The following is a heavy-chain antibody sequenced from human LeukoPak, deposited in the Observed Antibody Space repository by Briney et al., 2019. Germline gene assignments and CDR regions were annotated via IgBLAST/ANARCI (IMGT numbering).Heavy chain of an antibody. CDR1: GGSIGIRSFY. D-gene: IGHD5-12*01. Sequence: SETLSLTCNVSGGSIGIRSFYWGWIRQPPGQGLEFIGSIDHSGNTNYNSSLKSRVTISADTSRNQFSLKLRSVTAADTAVYYCARRTSGGYSGYIDRWGLGTLVTVSS. CDR3: ARRTSGGYSGYIDR. V-gene: IGHV4-39*01. J-gene: IGHJ5*02. CDR2: IDHSGNT.